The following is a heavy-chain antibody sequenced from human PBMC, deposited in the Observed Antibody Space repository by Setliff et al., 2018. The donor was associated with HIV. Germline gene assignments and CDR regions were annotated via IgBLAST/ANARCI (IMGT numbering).Heavy chain of an antibody. J-gene: IGHJ6*02. CDR1: GFAFDNYC. V-gene: IGHV3-23*01. CDR2: IGGSTGST. CDR3: AKPLTQWGVSPYHYAVDV. Sequence: GGSLRLSCAASGFAFDNYCMTRVRQAPGKGLEWVSAIGGSTGSTYYADSVKGRFTISTDNSKNTLYLQMNSLRAEDTAVYYCAKPLTQWGVSPYHYAVDVWGQGTTVTVSS. D-gene: IGHD1-26*01.